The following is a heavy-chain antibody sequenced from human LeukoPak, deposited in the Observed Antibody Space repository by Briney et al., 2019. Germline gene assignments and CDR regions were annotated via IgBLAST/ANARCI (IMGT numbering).Heavy chain of an antibody. CDR2: INHSGST. CDR3: ARRVSIAAPPDAFDI. J-gene: IGHJ3*02. D-gene: IGHD6-6*01. Sequence: PSETLSLTCAVYGGSFSGYYWSWIRQPPGKGLEWIGEINHSGSTNYNPSLKSRVTISVDTSKNQFSLKLSSVTAADTAVYYCARRVSIAAPPDAFDIWGQGTMVTVSS. CDR1: GGSFSGYY. V-gene: IGHV4-34*01.